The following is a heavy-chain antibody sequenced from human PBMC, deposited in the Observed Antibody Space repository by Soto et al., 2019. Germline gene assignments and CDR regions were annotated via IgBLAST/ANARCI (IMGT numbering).Heavy chain of an antibody. D-gene: IGHD1-26*01. J-gene: IGHJ4*02. CDR2: TYYRSQWHY. CDR3: ARDPPDFNSGFDD. Sequence: QTLSLTCAISGDSVSNNGAAWNWIRQSPSRGLEWLGRTYYRSQWHYDYATSVRSRITINPDTSKNQFSLQLNSVTPEDTAVYYCARDPPDFNSGFDDWGQGTLVTVSS. CDR1: GDSVSNNGAA. V-gene: IGHV6-1*01.